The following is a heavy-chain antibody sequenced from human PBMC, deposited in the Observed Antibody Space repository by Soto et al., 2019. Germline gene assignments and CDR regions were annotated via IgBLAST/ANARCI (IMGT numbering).Heavy chain of an antibody. CDR2: IYYSGST. CDR1: GGSISSSSYY. V-gene: IGHV4-39*01. Sequence: SETLSLTCTVSGGSISSSSYYWGWIRQPPGKGLEWIGSIYYSGSTYYNPSLKSRVTISVDTSKNQFSLKLSSVTAADTAVYYCASPTWRGYSGYDEVPFDYWGQGTLVTVSS. CDR3: ASPTWRGYSGYDEVPFDY. D-gene: IGHD5-12*01. J-gene: IGHJ4*02.